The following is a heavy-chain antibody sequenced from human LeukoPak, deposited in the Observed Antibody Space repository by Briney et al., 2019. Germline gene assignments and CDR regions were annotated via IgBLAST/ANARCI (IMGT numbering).Heavy chain of an antibody. CDR3: ARDQHLGDYIWGSYRWGYFDL. D-gene: IGHD3-16*02. Sequence: NPSETLSLTCAVYGGSFSGYYMSWIRQPPGKGLEWIGYIYYSGSTNYNPSLKSRVTISVDTSKNQFSLKLSSVTAADTAVYYCARDQHLGDYIWGSYRWGYFDLWGRGTLVTVSS. CDR2: IYYSGST. V-gene: IGHV4-59*01. CDR1: GGSFSGYY. J-gene: IGHJ2*01.